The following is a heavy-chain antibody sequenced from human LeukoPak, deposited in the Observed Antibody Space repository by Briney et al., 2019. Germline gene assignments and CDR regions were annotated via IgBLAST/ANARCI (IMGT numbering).Heavy chain of an antibody. CDR2: VHSSGGVI. V-gene: IGHV1-46*01. Sequence: ASVKVSCKASGYTFTSDYMNWVRQAPGQGLEWMGIVHSSGGVIKYAQEFQDRLTVTRDTSTSTIYMELSSLRSEDTAVYYCAGSSHQRNWFGPWGQGTLVIVSS. D-gene: IGHD1-26*01. CDR3: AGSSHQRNWFGP. CDR1: GYTFTSDY. J-gene: IGHJ5*02.